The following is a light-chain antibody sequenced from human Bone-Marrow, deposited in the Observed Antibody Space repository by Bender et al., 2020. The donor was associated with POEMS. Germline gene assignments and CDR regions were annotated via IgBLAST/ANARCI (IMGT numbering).Light chain of an antibody. CDR2: QDT. Sequence: SYEVTQPPSVSVSPGQTASITCSGDYLGDIYVAWYQQKPGQSPVLVIYQDTKRPSGIPERFSGSNSGNTATLTISGTQAMDEADYYCQAWDTYSVIFGGGTKWTVL. CDR1: YLGDIY. CDR3: QAWDTYSVI. J-gene: IGLJ2*01. V-gene: IGLV3-1*01.